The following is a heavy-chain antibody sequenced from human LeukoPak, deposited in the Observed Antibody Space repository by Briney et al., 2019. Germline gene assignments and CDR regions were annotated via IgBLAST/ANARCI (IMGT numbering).Heavy chain of an antibody. Sequence: SETLSLTCTVSGGSISRYYWSWIRQSPGKGLEWIGYIYYSGSTNYNPSLKSRVTISVDTSKNQFSLKLSSVTAADTAVYYCARSSYSSSWDYYFYYYMDVWGKGTTVTVSS. J-gene: IGHJ6*03. CDR3: ARSSYSSSWDYYFYYYMDV. V-gene: IGHV4-59*08. D-gene: IGHD6-13*01. CDR2: IYYSGST. CDR1: GGSISRYY.